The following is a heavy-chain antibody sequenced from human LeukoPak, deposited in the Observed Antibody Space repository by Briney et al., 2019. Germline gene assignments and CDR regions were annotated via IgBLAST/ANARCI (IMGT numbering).Heavy chain of an antibody. CDR1: GFTFSSYG. D-gene: IGHD2-21*02. CDR3: TRDFGSIVVVTAIVD. J-gene: IGHJ4*02. V-gene: IGHV3-7*01. CDR2: IKPDGSDK. Sequence: PGRSLRLSCVASGFTFSSYGMHWVRQAPGKGLEWVANIKPDGSDKYYVDSVKGRFTISRDNAKNSLYLQMNSLRAEDTAIYYCTRDFGSIVVVTAIVDWGQGTLVTVSS.